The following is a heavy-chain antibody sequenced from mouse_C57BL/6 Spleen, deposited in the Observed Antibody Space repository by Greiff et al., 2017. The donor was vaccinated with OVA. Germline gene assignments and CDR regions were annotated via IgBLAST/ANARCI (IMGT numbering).Heavy chain of an antibody. CDR2: IDPETGGT. CDR3: TPSNLYAMDY. CDR1: GYTFTDYE. V-gene: IGHV1-15*01. D-gene: IGHD2-5*01. Sequence: LQQSGAELVRPGASVTLSCKASGYTFTDYEMHWVKQTPVHGLEWIGAIDPETGGTAYNQKFKGKAILTADKSSSTAYMELRSLTSEDSAVYYCTPSNLYAMDYWGQGTSVTVSS. J-gene: IGHJ4*01.